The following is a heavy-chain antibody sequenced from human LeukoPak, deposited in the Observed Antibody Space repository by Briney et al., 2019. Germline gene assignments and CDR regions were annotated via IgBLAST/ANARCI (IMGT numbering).Heavy chain of an antibody. CDR1: GFSFSSYE. V-gene: IGHV3-30*04. D-gene: IGHD3-3*01. J-gene: IGHJ4*02. CDR2: ISYDGSNK. Sequence: GGSLRLSCAASGFSFSSYEMNWVRQAPGKGLEWVAVISYDGSNKYYADSVKGRFTISRDNSKNTLYLQMNSLRAEDTAVYYCAREYYDFWSGYRPDYWGQGTLVTVSS. CDR3: AREYYDFWSGYRPDY.